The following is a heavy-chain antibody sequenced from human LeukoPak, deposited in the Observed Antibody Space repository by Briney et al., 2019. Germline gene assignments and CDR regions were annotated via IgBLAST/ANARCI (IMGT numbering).Heavy chain of an antibody. CDR3: ARGTTGVY. V-gene: IGHV3-30*04. Sequence: GGSLRLSCAASGFTFSSYAMHWVRQAPGEGLEWVAVISYDGSNKYYADSVKGRFTISRDNSKNTLYLQMNSLRAEDTAVYYCARGTTGVYWGQGTLVTVSS. J-gene: IGHJ4*02. CDR1: GFTFSSYA. CDR2: ISYDGSNK. D-gene: IGHD2/OR15-2a*01.